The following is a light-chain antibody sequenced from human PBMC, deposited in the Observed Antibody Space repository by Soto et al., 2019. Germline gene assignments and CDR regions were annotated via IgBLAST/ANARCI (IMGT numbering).Light chain of an antibody. V-gene: IGLV2-14*01. Sequence: QSALTQPASMSGSPGQSITISCTGTSSDIGAYNYVSWYQQHPGKAPKLMIYEVSNRPSGVSNRFSGSKSGNTASLTISGLQAEDEADYYCSSYTSTTLVFGGGTQLTVL. CDR2: EVS. CDR3: SSYTSTTLV. CDR1: SSDIGAYNY. J-gene: IGLJ7*01.